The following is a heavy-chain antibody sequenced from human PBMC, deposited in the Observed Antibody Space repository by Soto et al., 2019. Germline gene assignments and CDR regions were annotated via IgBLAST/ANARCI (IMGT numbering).Heavy chain of an antibody. Sequence: QVQLVQSGAEVKKPGASVKVSCKASGYTFTSYDFNWVRQATGQGLEWLGWMNPNSGTTGYAQRFQGRVTMTRNTARSTAYMELSSLRYEDTAMYYCARVACTGGRCYYDYWGQGTLVTVSS. CDR2: MNPNSGTT. V-gene: IGHV1-8*01. CDR3: ARVACTGGRCYYDY. D-gene: IGHD2-8*02. CDR1: GYTFTSYD. J-gene: IGHJ4*02.